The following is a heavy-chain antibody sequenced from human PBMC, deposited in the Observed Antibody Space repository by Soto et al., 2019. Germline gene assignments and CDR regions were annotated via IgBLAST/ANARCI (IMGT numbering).Heavy chain of an antibody. CDR2: IIPIFGTA. CDR3: ARATITIIVVVIPGAFDI. V-gene: IGHV1-69*13. J-gene: IGHJ3*02. CDR1: GGTFSSYA. Sequence: ASVKVSCKASGGTFSSYAISWVRQAPGQGLEWMGGIIPIFGTANYAQKFQGRVTITADESTSTAYMELSSLRSEDTVVDYCARATITIIVVVIPGAFDIWCSGSIVTVSS. D-gene: IGHD3-22*01.